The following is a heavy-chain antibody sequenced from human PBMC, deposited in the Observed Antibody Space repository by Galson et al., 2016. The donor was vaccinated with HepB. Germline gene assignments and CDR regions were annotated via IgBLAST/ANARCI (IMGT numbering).Heavy chain of an antibody. CDR1: RFTFSDYY. D-gene: IGHD2-2*01. V-gene: IGHV3-11*04. CDR2: ISSSGDTI. J-gene: IGHJ4*02. CDR3: AREAIRGSSRDDFDY. Sequence: SLRLSCAASRFTFSDYYMSWIRQAPGKGLEFVSYISSSGDTISYADSVKGRFTISRDNTKNSLYLQMSSLRAEDTAVYYCAREAIRGSSRDDFDYWGQGTLVTVSS.